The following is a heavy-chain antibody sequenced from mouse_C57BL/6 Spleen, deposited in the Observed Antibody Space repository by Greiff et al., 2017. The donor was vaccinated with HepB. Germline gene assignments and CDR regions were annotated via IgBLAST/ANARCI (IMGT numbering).Heavy chain of an antibody. CDR1: GYSFTGYY. CDR3: ARQPH. Sequence: VQLQQSGPELVKPGASVKISCKASGYSFTGYYMNWVKQSPEQSLEWIGEINPSTGGTTYNQKFKAKATLTVDKSSSTAYMQLKSLTSEDSAVYYCARQPHWGQGTTLTVSS. CDR2: INPSTGGT. V-gene: IGHV1-42*01. J-gene: IGHJ2*01. D-gene: IGHD6-1*01.